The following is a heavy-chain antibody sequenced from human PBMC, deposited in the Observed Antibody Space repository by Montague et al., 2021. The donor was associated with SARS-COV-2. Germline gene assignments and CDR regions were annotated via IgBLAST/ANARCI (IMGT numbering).Heavy chain of an antibody. D-gene: IGHD5-24*01. Sequence: SLRLSCAASGFTFSSYAMHWVRRAPGKGLEWVALISYDGSNKYSVDSVKGLFTISRDNSKNTLYLQMNSLRAEVTAVYYCARGIDGYNEYFQHWGQGTLVTVSS. CDR1: GFTFSSYA. V-gene: IGHV3-30*04. CDR3: ARGIDGYNEYFQH. CDR2: ISYDGSNK. J-gene: IGHJ1*01.